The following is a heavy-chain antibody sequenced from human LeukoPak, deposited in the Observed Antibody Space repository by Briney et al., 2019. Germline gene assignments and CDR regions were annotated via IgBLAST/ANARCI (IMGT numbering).Heavy chain of an antibody. CDR2: IIPIFGTA. D-gene: IGHD4-23*01. CDR1: GGTFSSYA. V-gene: IGHV1-69*05. Sequence: SVKVSCKAFGGTFSSYAISWVRQAPGQGLEWMGGIIPIFGTANYAQKFQGRVTITTDESTSTAYMELSSLRSEDTAVYYCARGRGDYGGNTGFDYWGQGTLVTVSS. CDR3: ARGRGDYGGNTGFDY. J-gene: IGHJ4*02.